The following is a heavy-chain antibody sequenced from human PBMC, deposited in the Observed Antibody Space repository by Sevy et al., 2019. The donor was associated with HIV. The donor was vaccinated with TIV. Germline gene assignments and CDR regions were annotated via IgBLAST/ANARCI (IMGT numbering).Heavy chain of an antibody. CDR3: ARGYGGNSGAYDM. Sequence: SETLSLTCTVSGGSISSYYWSWIRQPPGKGLEWIGNIYYSGSTNYNPSLKSRVTISVDTSKNHFSLRLNSVTAADTAVYYCARGYGGNSGAYDMWGQGTMVTVSS. CDR1: GGSISSYY. V-gene: IGHV4-59*01. J-gene: IGHJ3*02. CDR2: IYYSGST. D-gene: IGHD2-21*02.